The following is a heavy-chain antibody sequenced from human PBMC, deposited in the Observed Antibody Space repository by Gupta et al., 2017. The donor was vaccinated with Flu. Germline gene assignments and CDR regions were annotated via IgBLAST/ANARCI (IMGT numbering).Heavy chain of an antibody. J-gene: IGHJ6*03. Sequence: EGQLLESGGDLVQPGGSLRLSGAASGFTFSSYAMSGVRQAPGKGLQWVSSIGGRGRNIYYIDPVKGRFTISRDNSKSTLYLQMNSLGVEDTAIYYCARTNWPTIFGVVGSTHYYNMDVWGRGTTVTVSS. CDR1: GFTFSSYA. V-gene: IGHV3-23*01. D-gene: IGHD3-3*01. CDR3: ARTNWPTIFGVVGSTHYYNMDV. CDR2: IGGRGRNI.